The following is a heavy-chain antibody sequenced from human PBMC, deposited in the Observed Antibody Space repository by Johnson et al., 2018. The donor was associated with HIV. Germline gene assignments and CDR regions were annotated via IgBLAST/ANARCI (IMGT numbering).Heavy chain of an antibody. CDR1: GFTFSSYG. D-gene: IGHD3-22*01. J-gene: IGHJ3*02. Sequence: QVQLVESGGGVVQPGGSLRLSCAASGFTFSSYGMHWVRQAPGKGLEWVAFIRYDGSNKYYADSVKGRFTISRDNSKNTLYLQMNSLRAEDTAVYYCARDGMIEGTFDIWGQGTMVTVSS. CDR2: IRYDGSNK. CDR3: ARDGMIEGTFDI. V-gene: IGHV3-30*02.